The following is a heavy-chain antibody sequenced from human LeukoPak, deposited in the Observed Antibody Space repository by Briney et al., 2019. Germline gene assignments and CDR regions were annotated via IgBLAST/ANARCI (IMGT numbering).Heavy chain of an antibody. CDR1: GFTFSSYW. V-gene: IGHV3-7*01. Sequence: QAEGSLRLSCAASGFTFSSYWMTWVRQAPGKGLEWVANIKQDGNEKHYEDSVKGRFSISRDNAKNSLYLQMDSLRAEDTAVYYCAKEGAYPIITYDSWGQGALVTVSS. CDR3: AKEGAYPIITYDS. D-gene: IGHD3-10*01. J-gene: IGHJ5*01. CDR2: IKQDGNEK.